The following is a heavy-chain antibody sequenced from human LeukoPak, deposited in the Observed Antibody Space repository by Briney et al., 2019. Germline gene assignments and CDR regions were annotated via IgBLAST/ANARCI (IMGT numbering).Heavy chain of an antibody. V-gene: IGHV4-59*01. CDR3: ARVPNYYDFWSGYPSYYMDV. D-gene: IGHD3-3*01. CDR1: GGSISSYY. Sequence: SETLSLTCTVSGGSISSYYWSWIRHPPGKGLEWIGYIYYSGSTNYNPSLKSRVTISVDTSKNQFSLKLSSVTAADTAVYYCARVPNYYDFWSGYPSYYMDVWGKGTTVTVSS. J-gene: IGHJ6*03. CDR2: IYYSGST.